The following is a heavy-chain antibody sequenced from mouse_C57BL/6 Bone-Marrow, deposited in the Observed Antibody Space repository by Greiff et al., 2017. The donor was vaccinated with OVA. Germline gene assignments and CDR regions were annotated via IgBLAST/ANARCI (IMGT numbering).Heavy chain of an antibody. J-gene: IGHJ3*01. V-gene: IGHV7-3*01. D-gene: IGHD2-3*01. CDR2: IRNKANGYTT. Sequence: EVKVVESGGGLVQPGGSLSLSCAASGFTFTDYYMSWVRQPPGKALEWLGFIRNKANGYTTEYSASVKGRFTISRDNSQSILYLQMNALRAEDSATYYCARSFDGYYSAYWGQGTLVTVSA. CDR3: ARSFDGYYSAY. CDR1: GFTFTDYY.